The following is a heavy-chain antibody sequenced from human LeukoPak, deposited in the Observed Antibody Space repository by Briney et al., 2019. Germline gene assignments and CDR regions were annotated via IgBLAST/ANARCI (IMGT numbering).Heavy chain of an antibody. CDR1: GCTFSNYW. J-gene: IGHJ4*02. CDR2: IKEDGTDI. CDR3: ATSRAFDY. Sequence: PGGSLRLSCAASGCTFSNYWMSWVRQAPGKGLEWVADIKEDGTDIYYVDSVKGRFTISRDNAKDSLYLQINSLRVEDTAVYYCATSRAFDYWGQGTLVTVFS. V-gene: IGHV3-7*03.